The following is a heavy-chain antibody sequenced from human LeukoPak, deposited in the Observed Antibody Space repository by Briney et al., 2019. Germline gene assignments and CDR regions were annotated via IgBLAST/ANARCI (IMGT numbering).Heavy chain of an antibody. CDR3: AKARSGWYTVGFDY. D-gene: IGHD6-19*01. J-gene: IGHJ4*02. CDR1: GFTFADFA. CDR2: VSWNSGTI. V-gene: IGHV3-9*03. Sequence: GGSLRLSCVASGFTFADFAMHWVRQAPGKGLEWVSGVSWNSGTIGCADSVKGRFTISRDNAKNSLYLQMNSLGAEDMALYYCAKARSGWYTVGFDYWGQGTLVTVSS.